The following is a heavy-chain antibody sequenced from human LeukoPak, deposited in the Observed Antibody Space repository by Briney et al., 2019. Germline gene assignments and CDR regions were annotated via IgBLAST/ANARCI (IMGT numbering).Heavy chain of an antibody. D-gene: IGHD2-21*01. CDR3: ARGSPDAYCGGDCFPKYYMDV. Sequence: WASVKVSCKASGGTFSSYAISWVRQAPGQGLEWMGGIIPIFGTANYAQKFQGRVTITADESTSTAYMELSSLRSEDTAVYYCARGSPDAYCGGDCFPKYYMDVWGKGTTVTVSS. J-gene: IGHJ6*03. CDR2: IIPIFGTA. CDR1: GGTFSSYA. V-gene: IGHV1-69*13.